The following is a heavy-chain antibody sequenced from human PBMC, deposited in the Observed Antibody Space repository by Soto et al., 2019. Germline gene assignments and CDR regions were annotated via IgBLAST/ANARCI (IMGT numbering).Heavy chain of an antibody. J-gene: IGHJ6*02. CDR3: ARDKLRYFDWLSEDYYYGMDV. CDR2: INSDGSST. D-gene: IGHD3-9*01. Sequence: EVQLVESGGGLVKPGGSLRLSCAASGFTFSNAWMSWVRQAPGKGLEWVGRINSDGSSTSYADSVKGRFTISRDNAKNTLYLQMNSLRAEDTAVYYCARDKLRYFDWLSEDYYYGMDVWGQGTTVTVSS. V-gene: IGHV3-74*01. CDR1: GFTFSNAW.